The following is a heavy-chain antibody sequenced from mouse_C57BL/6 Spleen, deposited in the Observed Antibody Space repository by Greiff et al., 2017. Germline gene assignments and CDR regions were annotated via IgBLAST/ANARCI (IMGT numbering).Heavy chain of an antibody. D-gene: IGHD1-1*01. V-gene: IGHV1-77*01. Sequence: VQLQQSGAELVKPGASVKISCKASGYTFTDYYINWVKQRPGQGLEWIGKIGPGSGSTYYNEKFKGKATLTADKSSTTAYLQLSSLTSEDSAVYVCANYCSSSCYAMDYWGQGTSVTVSS. CDR1: GYTFTDYY. CDR2: IGPGSGST. J-gene: IGHJ4*01. CDR3: ANYCSSSCYAMDY.